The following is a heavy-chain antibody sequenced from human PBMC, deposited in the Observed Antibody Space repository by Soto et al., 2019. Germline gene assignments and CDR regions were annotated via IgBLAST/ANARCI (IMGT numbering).Heavy chain of an antibody. V-gene: IGHV1-46*01. J-gene: IGHJ4*02. Sequence: DSVKVDCKASGYTFTSYYMHWVRQAPGQGLEWMGIINPSGGSTSYAQKFQGRVTMTRDTSTSTVYMELSSLRSEDTAVYYCARSYSGSYPGVYWGQGTLVTVSS. CDR3: ARSYSGSYPGVY. CDR2: INPSGGST. D-gene: IGHD1-26*01. CDR1: GYTFTSYY.